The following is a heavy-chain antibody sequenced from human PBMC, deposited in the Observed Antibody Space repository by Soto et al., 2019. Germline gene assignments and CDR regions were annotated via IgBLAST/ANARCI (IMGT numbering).Heavy chain of an antibody. V-gene: IGHV4-31*03. CDR1: GASISSGGYY. Sequence: SETLSLTCTVSGASISSGGYYWSWIRQHPGKGLEWIANIYYSGSTYYNPSLKSRVTISIDTPKSQFSLKLSSVTAADTAVYYCAKAQAWELLFDFWGQGTLVTVSS. CDR2: IYYSGST. J-gene: IGHJ4*02. D-gene: IGHD1-26*01. CDR3: AKAQAWELLFDF.